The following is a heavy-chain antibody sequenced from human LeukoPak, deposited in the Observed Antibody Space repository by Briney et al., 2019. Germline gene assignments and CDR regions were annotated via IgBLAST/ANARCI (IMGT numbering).Heavy chain of an antibody. Sequence: GGSLRLSCAASGFTLSNYWMTWVRQAPGKGLEWVANINQDGCEGYYVDSVKGRFTISRENSKNSLYLQMHSLRVDDTAVYYCVRTSSTWVYFFDYWGQGTLVTVSS. J-gene: IGHJ4*02. D-gene: IGHD6-13*01. CDR1: GFTLSNYW. CDR3: VRTSSTWVYFFDY. V-gene: IGHV3-7*01. CDR2: INQDGCEG.